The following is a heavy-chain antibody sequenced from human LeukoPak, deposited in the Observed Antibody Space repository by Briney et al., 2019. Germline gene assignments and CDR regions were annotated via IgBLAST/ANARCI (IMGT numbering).Heavy chain of an antibody. CDR1: GFTFTSSA. Sequence: SVKVSCKASGFTFTSSAVQWVRQARGQRLEWIGWIVVGSGNTNYAQKFQERVTITKDMSTSTAYMELSSLRSEDTAVYYCAAGLAVVGTEPFDYWGQGTLVTVSS. CDR2: IVVGSGNT. J-gene: IGHJ4*02. V-gene: IGHV1-58*01. D-gene: IGHD6-19*01. CDR3: AAGLAVVGTEPFDY.